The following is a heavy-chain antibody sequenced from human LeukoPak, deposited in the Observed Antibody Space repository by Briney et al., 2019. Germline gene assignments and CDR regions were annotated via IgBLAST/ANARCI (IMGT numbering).Heavy chain of an antibody. CDR2: IYYSGST. J-gene: IGHJ4*02. CDR3: ARVTPRPVGARGLVGY. CDR1: GGSISSYY. D-gene: IGHD1-26*01. V-gene: IGHV4-59*01. Sequence: PSETLSLTCTVSGGSISSYYWSWIRQPPGKGLEWIGYIYYSGSTIYNPSLKSRVTISVDTSKNQFSLKLSSATAADTAVYYCARVTPRPVGARGLVGYWGQGTPVTVSS.